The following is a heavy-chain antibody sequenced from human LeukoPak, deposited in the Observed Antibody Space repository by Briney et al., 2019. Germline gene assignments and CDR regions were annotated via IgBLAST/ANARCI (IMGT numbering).Heavy chain of an antibody. J-gene: IGHJ4*02. CDR1: GGSISSYY. CDR2: IYYGGST. Sequence: NPSETLSLTCTVSGGSISSYYGSWIRQPPGKGLEWMGFIYYGGSTNYNPSLKSRVTISVDKSNNQFSLKQSSVTAADTTVYYCGGQQVAAVTIDYWGQGTIVTDSS. CDR3: GGQQVAAVTIDY. V-gene: IGHV4-59*01. D-gene: IGHD6-13*01.